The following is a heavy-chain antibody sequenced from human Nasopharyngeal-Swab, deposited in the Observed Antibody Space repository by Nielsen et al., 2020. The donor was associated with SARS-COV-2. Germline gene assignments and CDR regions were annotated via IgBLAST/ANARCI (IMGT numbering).Heavy chain of an antibody. CDR2: VSGRDST. CDR3: AKDRNSAYYYYYMDV. Sequence: VRQMSGKGLEWVSSVSGRDSTYCADSVKGRFTISRDTSKNTLYLQMNSLRAEDTAVYYCAKDRNSAYYYYYMDVWGKGTTVTVSS. V-gene: IGHV3-23*01. D-gene: IGHD1-26*01. J-gene: IGHJ6*03.